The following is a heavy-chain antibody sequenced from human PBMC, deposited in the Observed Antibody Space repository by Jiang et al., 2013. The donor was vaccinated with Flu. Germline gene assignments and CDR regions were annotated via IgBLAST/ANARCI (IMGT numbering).Heavy chain of an antibody. J-gene: IGHJ4*02. V-gene: IGHV1-2*02. CDR3: ARDQADGVGALDY. D-gene: IGHD3-3*01. Sequence: MHWVRQAPGQGLEWMGWINPNSGGTNYAQKFQGRVTMTRDTSISTAYMELSRLRSDDTAVYYCARDQADGVGALDYWGQGTLVTVSS. CDR2: INPNSGGT.